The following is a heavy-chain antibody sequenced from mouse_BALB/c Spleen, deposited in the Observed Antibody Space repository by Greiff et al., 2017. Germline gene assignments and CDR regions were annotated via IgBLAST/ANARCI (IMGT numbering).Heavy chain of an antibody. D-gene: IGHD2-4*01. Sequence: VHVKQSGPELVKPGASVKISCKASGYTFTDYNMHWVKQSHGKSLEWIGYIYPYNGGTGYNQKFKSKATLTVDNSSSTAYMELRSLTSEDSAVYYCARSYDYDGFAYWGQGTLVTVSA. V-gene: IGHV1S29*02. CDR2: IYPYNGGT. CDR3: ARSYDYDGFAY. J-gene: IGHJ3*01. CDR1: GYTFTDYN.